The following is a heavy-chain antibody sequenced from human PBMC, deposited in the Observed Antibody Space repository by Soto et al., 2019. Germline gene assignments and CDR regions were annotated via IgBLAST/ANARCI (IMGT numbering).Heavy chain of an antibody. J-gene: IGHJ4*02. D-gene: IGHD3-3*01. CDR1: GYPFTSYG. V-gene: IGHV1-18*01. Sequence: QVQLVQSGAEATKPGASVKVSCNASGYPFTSYGVSWVRQAPGQGLEWIGWISASDGETHSAQKFQCRVTMTTDTSTTTASLDLRSLPSDATAVYFCVREPRGQRVEFDFWGQGTRVTVSS. CDR2: ISASDGET. CDR3: VREPRGQRVEFDF.